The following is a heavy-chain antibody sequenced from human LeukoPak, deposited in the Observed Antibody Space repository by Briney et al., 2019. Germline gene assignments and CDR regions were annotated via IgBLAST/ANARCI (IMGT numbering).Heavy chain of an antibody. V-gene: IGHV4-34*01. CDR2: INHSGST. Sequence: PSETLSLTCAVYGGSFSGYYWSWIRQPPGKGLEWIGEINHSGSTNYNPSLKSRVTISVDTSKNQFSLKLSSVTAADTAVYYCARDHIAARPDFDYWGQGTLVTVSS. CDR1: GGSFSGYY. D-gene: IGHD6-6*01. CDR3: ARDHIAARPDFDY. J-gene: IGHJ4*02.